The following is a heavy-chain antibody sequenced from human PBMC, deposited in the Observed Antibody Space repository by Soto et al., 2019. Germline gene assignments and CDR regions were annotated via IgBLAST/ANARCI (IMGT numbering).Heavy chain of an antibody. CDR1: GFTFSSYS. CDR3: ARYRIAARRALDY. V-gene: IGHV3-48*01. J-gene: IGHJ4*02. CDR2: ISSSSSTI. Sequence: VQLVESGGGLVQPGGSLRLSCAASGFTFSSYSMNWVRQAPGKGLEWVSYISSSSSTIYYADSVKGRFTISRDNAKNSLYLQMNSLRAEDTAVYYCARYRIAARRALDYWGQGTLVTVSS. D-gene: IGHD6-6*01.